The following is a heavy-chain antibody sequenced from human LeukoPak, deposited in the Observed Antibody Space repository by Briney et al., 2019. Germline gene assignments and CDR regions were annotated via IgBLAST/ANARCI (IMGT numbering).Heavy chain of an antibody. D-gene: IGHD1-26*01. CDR3: ARSWAGMYYPFYYFDF. Sequence: SETLSLTCAVYGDSFSGYYWSWIRQPPGKGLEWIAEINHRGSTHYNPSLKSRVNISVDTSKNQFSLNLDSVTAADTAVYYCARSWAGMYYPFYYFDFWGQGTLVSVSS. CDR1: GDSFSGYY. J-gene: IGHJ4*02. CDR2: INHRGST. V-gene: IGHV4-34*01.